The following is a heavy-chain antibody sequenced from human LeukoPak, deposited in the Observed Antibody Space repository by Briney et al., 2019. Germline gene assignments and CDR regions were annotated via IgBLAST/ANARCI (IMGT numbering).Heavy chain of an antibody. CDR2: ISYDGSNK. V-gene: IGHV3-30*04. Sequence: GGSLRLSCSASGFTFSRYAMHWVRQAPGKGLKWVAVISYDGSNKYYADSVKGRFTISRDNSKNTLYLQMNSLRAEDTAVYYCAKVLPRLGVATLIDYWGQGTLVTVSS. D-gene: IGHD2-15*01. CDR3: AKVLPRLGVATLIDY. J-gene: IGHJ4*02. CDR1: GFTFSRYA.